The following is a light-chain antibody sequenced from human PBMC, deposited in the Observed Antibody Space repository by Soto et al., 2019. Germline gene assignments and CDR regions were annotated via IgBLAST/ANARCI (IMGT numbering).Light chain of an antibody. CDR1: QGIRSW. Sequence: DIQMTQSPSSVSASVGDRVTITCRASQGIRSWLAWYQQKPGKAPKLLISSASTLQSGVPSRFSGSGSGTDFTLTISGLPPEDFATYYCQQSDTFPATFGGGTRVEI. CDR2: SAS. CDR3: QQSDTFPAT. V-gene: IGKV1D-12*01. J-gene: IGKJ4*01.